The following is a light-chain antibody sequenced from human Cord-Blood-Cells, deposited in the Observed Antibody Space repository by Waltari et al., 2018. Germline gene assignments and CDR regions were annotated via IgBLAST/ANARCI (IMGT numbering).Light chain of an antibody. V-gene: IGKV3-20*01. CDR3: QQYGSSPT. CDR2: GAS. Sequence: EIVLTQSPGTLSLSPGERATLSCRASQSVSSSYLAWYQQKPGQAPRLLIYGASSRATGIPDRFSGSGSGTDFTRTISRLEPEECAVYYCQQYGSSPTFGQGTKLGIK. CDR1: QSVSSSY. J-gene: IGKJ2*01.